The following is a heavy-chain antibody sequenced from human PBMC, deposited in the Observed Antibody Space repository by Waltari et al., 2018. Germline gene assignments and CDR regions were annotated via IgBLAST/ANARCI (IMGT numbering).Heavy chain of an antibody. CDR3: ARHLYSIDYLELAK. Sequence: DEHLLESGGGLAQPGGSLRLSCAASGFNFISSAMSWVRQAPGKGLEWVAGISDSGVITKYADSVKCQFTVSRDNSKNTVFLHLNSLRAEDTAFYYCARHLYSIDYLELAKWGQGTLVTVSS. CDR2: ISDSGVIT. J-gene: IGHJ4*02. D-gene: IGHD3-22*01. V-gene: IGHV3-23*01. CDR1: GFNFISSA.